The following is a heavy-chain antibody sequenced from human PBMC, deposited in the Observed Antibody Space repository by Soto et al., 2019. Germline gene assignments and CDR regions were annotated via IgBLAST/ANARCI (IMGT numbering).Heavy chain of an antibody. CDR2: ISSSSSYI. CDR3: ARCSGGSCTFGY. CDR1: GFTFSSYS. Sequence: EVQLVESGGGLVKPGGSLRLSCAASGFTFSSYSMNWVRQAPGKGLEWVSSISSSSSYIYYADSVKGRFTISRDNAKNSLYLQMNSLRAEDTAVYYCARCSGGSCTFGYWGQGTLVTVSS. V-gene: IGHV3-21*01. D-gene: IGHD2-15*01. J-gene: IGHJ4*02.